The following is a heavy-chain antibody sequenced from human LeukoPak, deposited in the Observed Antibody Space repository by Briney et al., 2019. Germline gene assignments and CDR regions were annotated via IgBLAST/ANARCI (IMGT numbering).Heavy chain of an antibody. CDR2: ITSNGGST. J-gene: IGHJ4*02. V-gene: IGHV3-64*01. D-gene: IGHD5-18*01. CDR1: GFTFSSYA. CDR3: ARARGYKFGNQLDN. Sequence: GGSLRLSCAASGFTFSSYAMHWVRQAPGKGLESVSAITSNGGSTYYANSVRGRFTISRDNSKNTLFLQMGSLRAEDMAVYYCARARGYKFGNQLDNWGQGTLVTVSS.